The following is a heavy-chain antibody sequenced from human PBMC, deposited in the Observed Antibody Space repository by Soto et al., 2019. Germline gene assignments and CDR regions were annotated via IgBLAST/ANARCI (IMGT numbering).Heavy chain of an antibody. CDR2: IYYSGST. CDR1: GGSISSYY. V-gene: IGHV4-59*01. CDR3: ARFLEWNNDTYYYYGMDV. J-gene: IGHJ6*02. Sequence: SETLSLTCTVSGGSISSYYWSWIRQPPGKGLEWIGYIYYSGSTNYNPSLKSRVTISVDTSKNQFSLKLSSVTAADTAVYYCARFLEWNNDTYYYYGMDVWGQGTTVTVSS. D-gene: IGHD3-3*01.